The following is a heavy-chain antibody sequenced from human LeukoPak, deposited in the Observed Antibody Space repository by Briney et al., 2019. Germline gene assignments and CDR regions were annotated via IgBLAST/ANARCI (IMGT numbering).Heavy chain of an antibody. V-gene: IGHV4-4*07. J-gene: IGHJ4*02. CDR3: AREGPYYYDSSGEFDY. Sequence: SETLSLTCTVSGGSISSYYWSWIRQPAGKGLEWTGRIYTSGSTNYNPSLKSRVTMSVDTSKNQFSLKLSSVTAADTAVYYCAREGPYYYDSSGEFDYWGQGTLVTVSS. CDR2: IYTSGST. D-gene: IGHD3-22*01. CDR1: GGSISSYY.